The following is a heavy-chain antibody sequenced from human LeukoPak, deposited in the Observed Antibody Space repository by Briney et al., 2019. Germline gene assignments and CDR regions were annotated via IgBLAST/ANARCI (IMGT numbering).Heavy chain of an antibody. CDR1: GFTFHYNW. V-gene: IGHV3-7*01. D-gene: IGHD1-1*01. CDR2: IKQDGSEK. J-gene: IGHJ4*02. Sequence: GGSLRLSCAASGFTFHYNWMTWVRQAPGKGLEWVADIKQDGSEKHYEDSVKGRFTISRNNAKNSMYLQMDSLRDADTAVYYCARRNWNDVWDFWGQGTLVAVSS. CDR3: ARRNWNDVWDF.